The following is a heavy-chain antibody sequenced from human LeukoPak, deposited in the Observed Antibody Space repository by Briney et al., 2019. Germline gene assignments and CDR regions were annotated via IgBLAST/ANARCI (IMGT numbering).Heavy chain of an antibody. CDR3: AGYVRLVARLYYYYGMDV. D-gene: IGHD2-15*01. CDR1: GYTFTSYD. CDR2: MNPNSGNT. V-gene: IGHV1-8*01. J-gene: IGHJ6*02. Sequence: ASVKVSCKASGYTFTSYDINWVRQATGQGLEWMGWMNPNSGNTGYAQKFQGRVTMTRNTSISTAYMELSSLRSEDTAVYYCAGYVRLVARLYYYYGMDVWGQGTTVTVSS.